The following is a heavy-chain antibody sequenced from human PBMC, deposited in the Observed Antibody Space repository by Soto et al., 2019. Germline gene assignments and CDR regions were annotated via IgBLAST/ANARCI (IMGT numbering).Heavy chain of an antibody. CDR1: GFTFSSYG. Sequence: GGSLRLSCAASGFTFSSYGMHWVRQAPGKGLEWVAVISDDGSNKYYADSVKGRFTISRDNSKNTLYLQMNSLRAEDTAVYYCAKDCGDMVDKIFVRFPAVWGQGPAVDVS. J-gene: IGHJ6*01. V-gene: IGHV3-30*18. CDR3: AKDCGDMVDKIFVRFPAV. D-gene: IGHD5-12*01. CDR2: ISDDGSNK.